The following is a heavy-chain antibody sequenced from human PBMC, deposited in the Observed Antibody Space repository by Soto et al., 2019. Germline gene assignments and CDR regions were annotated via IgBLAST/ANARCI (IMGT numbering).Heavy chain of an antibody. CDR2: ISISSSTI. J-gene: IGHJ5*02. D-gene: IGHD3-3*01. CDR3: ARPMADFWSGYAPFDP. CDR1: GFTFSSYS. Sequence: GGALRLSCAASGFTFSSYSMNWVRQAPGEGLEWVSYISISSSTIYYAAYVKGRFTISRDNAKNSLYMQMNSLRAEETAVYYCARPMADFWSGYAPFDPWGQGTLVTVSS. V-gene: IGHV3-48*01.